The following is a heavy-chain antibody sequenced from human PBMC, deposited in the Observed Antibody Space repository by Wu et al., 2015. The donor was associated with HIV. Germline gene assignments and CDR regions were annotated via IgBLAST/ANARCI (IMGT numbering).Heavy chain of an antibody. CDR3: ARVSPPYWELLTAQTGAFDI. CDR1: GYTFTSYG. J-gene: IGHJ3*02. Sequence: QVQLVQSGAEVKKPGASVKVSCKASGYTFTSYGISWVRQAPGQGLEWMGWISAYNGNTNYAQKLQGRVTMTTDTSTSTAYMELRSLRSDDTAVYYCARVSPPYWELLTAQTGAFDIWGQGTMVTVSS. D-gene: IGHD1-26*01. V-gene: IGHV1-18*01. CDR2: ISAYNGNT.